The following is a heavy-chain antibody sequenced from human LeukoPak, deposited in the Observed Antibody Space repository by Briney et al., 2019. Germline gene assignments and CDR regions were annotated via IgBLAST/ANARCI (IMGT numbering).Heavy chain of an antibody. CDR2: IYSDGSST. CDR1: GFTFRNYW. V-gene: IGHV3-74*01. CDR3: ARDLGQYYDTSDNWFDP. J-gene: IGHJ5*02. D-gene: IGHD3-22*01. Sequence: GGSLRLSCAASGFTFRNYWMHWVRQAPGKGLVWVSRIYSDGSSTNYADSVKGRFTISRDNAKNTLYLQMNSLRVEDTAVFYCARDLGQYYDTSDNWFDPWGQGTLVTVSS.